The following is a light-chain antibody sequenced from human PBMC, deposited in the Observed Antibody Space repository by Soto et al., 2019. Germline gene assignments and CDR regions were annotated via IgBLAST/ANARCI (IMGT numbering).Light chain of an antibody. J-gene: IGKJ3*01. CDR1: QGIRNS. CDR3: QEYYSPPFT. V-gene: IGKV1-27*01. Sequence: DIQMTQSPSSLSASVGDTVTITCRASQGIRNSLAWYQQKPWKVPDLLIYAASTFQSGVPSHFSGSGSGTDFTLTISSLQPEDVATYYCQEYYSPPFTFGPGTKVDIK. CDR2: AAS.